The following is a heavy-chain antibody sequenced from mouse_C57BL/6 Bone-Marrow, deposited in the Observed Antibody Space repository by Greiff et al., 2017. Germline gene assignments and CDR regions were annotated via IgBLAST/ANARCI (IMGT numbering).Heavy chain of an antibody. CDR3: TTSPSYYTPH. V-gene: IGHV14-4*01. J-gene: IGHJ2*01. CDR2: IDPENGDT. D-gene: IGHD2-12*01. Sequence: VQLQQSGAELVRPGASVKLSCTASGFNIKDDYMHWVKQRPEQGLEWIGWIDPENGDTEYASKFQGKATITADTSSNTAYLQLSSLTSEDTAVYYCTTSPSYYTPHWGQGTTRTVSS. CDR1: GFNIKDDY.